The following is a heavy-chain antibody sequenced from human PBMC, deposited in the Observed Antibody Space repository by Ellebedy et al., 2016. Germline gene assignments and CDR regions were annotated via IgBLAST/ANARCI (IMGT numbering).Heavy chain of an antibody. Sequence: ASVKVSXKASGYTFRSYTISWVRQAPGQGLEWMVWISVYNGDTHYAQKVQGRVTMTTDTSMRTAYLEVRSLRSADTAVYYCVREGGGGWFDPWGQGTLVTVSS. CDR3: VREGGGGWFDP. D-gene: IGHD4-23*01. CDR2: ISVYNGDT. CDR1: GYTFRSYT. V-gene: IGHV1-18*01. J-gene: IGHJ5*02.